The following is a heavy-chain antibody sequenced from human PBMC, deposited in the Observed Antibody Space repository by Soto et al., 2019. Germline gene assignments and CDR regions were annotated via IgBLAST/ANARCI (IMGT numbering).Heavy chain of an antibody. J-gene: IGHJ4*02. Sequence: GASVKVSCKVSGYTLTELSMHWVRQAPGKGLEWMGGFDPEDGETIYAQKFQGRVSMTEDTSTDTAYMELSSLRSEDTAVYYCARNSPDYDILTGLNPEFDYWGQGTLVTVSS. CDR1: GYTLTELS. D-gene: IGHD3-9*01. CDR3: ARNSPDYDILTGLNPEFDY. V-gene: IGHV1-24*01. CDR2: FDPEDGET.